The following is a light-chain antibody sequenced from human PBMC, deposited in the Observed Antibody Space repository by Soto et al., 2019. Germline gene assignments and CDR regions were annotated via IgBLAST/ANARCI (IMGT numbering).Light chain of an antibody. V-gene: IGKV1-5*02. J-gene: IGKJ1*01. CDR3: QQYNSYSWT. Sequence: IQMTQSPSSLSASVGDRVTIICRASQSVSTRFAWYQQKPGKAPKLLIYDASSLESGVPSRFSGSGSGTEFTLTISSLQPDDFATYYCQQYNSYSWTFGQGTKVDIK. CDR2: DAS. CDR1: QSVSTR.